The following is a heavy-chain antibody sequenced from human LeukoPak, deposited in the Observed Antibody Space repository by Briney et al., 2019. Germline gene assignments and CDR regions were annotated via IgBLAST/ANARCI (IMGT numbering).Heavy chain of an antibody. D-gene: IGHD3-9*01. CDR1: GGSFSGYY. J-gene: IGHJ5*02. V-gene: IGHV4-34*01. Sequence: SETLSLTCAVYGGSFSGYYWSWIRQPPGKGLEWIGEINHSGSTNYNPSLKSRVTISVDTSKNQFSLKLSSVTAADTAVYYCARGRYYDILTGHAANWFDPWGRGTLVTVSS. CDR2: INHSGST. CDR3: ARGRYYDILTGHAANWFDP.